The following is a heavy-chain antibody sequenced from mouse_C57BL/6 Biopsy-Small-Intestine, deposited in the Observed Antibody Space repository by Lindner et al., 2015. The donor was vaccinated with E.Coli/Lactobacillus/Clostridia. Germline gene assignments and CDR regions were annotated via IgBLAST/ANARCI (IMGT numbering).Heavy chain of an antibody. D-gene: IGHD4-1*01. CDR3: AYWGVDY. CDR1: GYTFTSFA. CDR2: IDPGNGNT. J-gene: IGHJ4*01. V-gene: IGHV1-84*02. Sequence: SVKVSCKASGYTFTSFAMHWVRQAPGQRLEWMGWIDPGNGNTKYSQKFQGRVTITRDTSATTAYMELSSLRSEDTAVYYCAYWGVDYWGQGTLVTVSS.